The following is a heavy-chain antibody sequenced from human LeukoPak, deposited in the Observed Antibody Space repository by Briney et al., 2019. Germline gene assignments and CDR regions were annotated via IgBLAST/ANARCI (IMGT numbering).Heavy chain of an antibody. V-gene: IGHV3-74*01. Sequence: GGSLRLSCAASGSTFSSYWMHWVRQAPGKGLVWVSRINSDGSSTSYADSVKGRFTISRDNAKNTLYLQMNSLRAEDTAVYYCQSGIAAAGRIDYWGQGTLVTVSS. J-gene: IGHJ4*02. CDR1: GSTFSSYW. D-gene: IGHD6-13*01. CDR2: INSDGSST. CDR3: QSGIAAAGRIDY.